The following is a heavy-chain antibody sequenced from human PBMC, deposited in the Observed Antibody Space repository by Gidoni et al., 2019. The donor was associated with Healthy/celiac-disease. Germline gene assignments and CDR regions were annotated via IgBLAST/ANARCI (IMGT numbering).Heavy chain of an antibody. V-gene: IGHV3-23*01. D-gene: IGHD6-19*01. Sequence: EVQLLESGGGLVQPGGSLRLSCAASGFTFSSYAMSWVRQAPGKGLEWVSAISGSGGSTYYADSVKGRFTISRDNSKNTLYLQMNSLRAEDTAVYYCAKVREQWLVLGCAFDIWGQGTMVTVSS. CDR2: ISGSGGST. J-gene: IGHJ3*02. CDR3: AKVREQWLVLGCAFDI. CDR1: GFTFSSYA.